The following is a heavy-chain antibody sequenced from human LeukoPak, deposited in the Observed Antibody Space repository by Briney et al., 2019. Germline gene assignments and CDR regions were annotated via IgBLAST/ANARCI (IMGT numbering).Heavy chain of an antibody. V-gene: IGHV4-34*01. J-gene: IGHJ4*02. CDR1: GGSFSGYY. CDR2: INHSGST. CDR3: AREGSYYFDY. D-gene: IGHD1-26*01. Sequence: SETLSLTCAVYGGSFSGYYWSWIRQPPGKGLEWIGEINHSGSTNYNPSLKSRVTISVDTSKNQFSLKLSSVTAADTAVYYCAREGSYYFDYWGQGTLVTVSP.